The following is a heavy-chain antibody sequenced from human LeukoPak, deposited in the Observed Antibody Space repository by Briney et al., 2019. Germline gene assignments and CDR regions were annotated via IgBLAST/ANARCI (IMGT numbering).Heavy chain of an antibody. D-gene: IGHD3-3*01. V-gene: IGHV1-18*01. CDR2: ISAYNGNT. Sequence: ASVKVSCKASGYTFTSYGISWVRQAPGQGLEWMGWISAYNGNTNYAQKLQGRVTMTTDTSTSTAYMELRSLRSDDTAVYYCARERADFWSGPYYYYGMDVWGQRTTVTVSS. CDR1: GYTFTSYG. J-gene: IGHJ6*02. CDR3: ARERADFWSGPYYYYGMDV.